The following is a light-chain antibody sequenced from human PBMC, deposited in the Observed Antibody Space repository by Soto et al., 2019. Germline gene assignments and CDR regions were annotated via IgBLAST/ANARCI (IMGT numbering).Light chain of an antibody. CDR2: GAS. CDR3: QQYGSSPQT. J-gene: IGKJ1*01. CDR1: QSVSSY. Sequence: EIVMTQSPATLSVSPGERATLSCRASQSVSSYLAWNQQKPGQAPRLLIYGASSRATGIPDRFSGSGSGTDFTLTISRLEPEDFAVYYCQQYGSSPQTFGQGTKVDIK. V-gene: IGKV3-20*01.